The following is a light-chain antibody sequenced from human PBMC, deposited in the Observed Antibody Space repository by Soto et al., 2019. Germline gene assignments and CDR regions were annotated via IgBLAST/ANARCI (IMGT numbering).Light chain of an antibody. CDR2: YDS. CDR1: NIGSKS. CDR3: QVWDSSSDHVV. J-gene: IGLJ2*01. V-gene: IGLV3-21*04. Sequence: SYELTQPPSVSVAPGKTARITCGGNNIGSKSVHWYQQKPGQAPVLGIYYDSDRPSGIPERSSGSNSGNTATLTISRVEAGDEADYYCQVWDSSSDHVVFGGGTKLAVL.